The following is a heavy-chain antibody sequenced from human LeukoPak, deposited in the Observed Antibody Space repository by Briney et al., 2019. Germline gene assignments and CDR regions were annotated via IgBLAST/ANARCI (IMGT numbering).Heavy chain of an antibody. CDR3: AREPESGIHADY. CDR1: SGSISNYY. J-gene: IGHJ4*02. CDR2: IYYSGST. Sequence: SETLSLTCTVSSGSISNYYWSWIRQPPGKGLEWIGYIYYSGSTNYNPSLKSRVTISVDMSKNQFSLKLSSVTAEDTAVYYCAREPESGIHADYWGQGTLVTVSS. V-gene: IGHV4-59*01.